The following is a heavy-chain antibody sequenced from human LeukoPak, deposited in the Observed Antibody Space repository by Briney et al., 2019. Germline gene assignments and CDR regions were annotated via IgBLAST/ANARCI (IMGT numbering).Heavy chain of an antibody. Sequence: GGSLRLSCAASGFTFSDYYMTWIRQAPGKELEWVSYISSGSSYTNYADSVKGRFTISRDNAKNSLYLQMSSLRAEDTAVYYCARDRARGGFFDYWGQGTLVTVSS. CDR2: ISSGSSYT. CDR3: ARDRARGGFFDY. CDR1: GFTFSDYY. V-gene: IGHV3-11*06. J-gene: IGHJ4*02. D-gene: IGHD3-16*01.